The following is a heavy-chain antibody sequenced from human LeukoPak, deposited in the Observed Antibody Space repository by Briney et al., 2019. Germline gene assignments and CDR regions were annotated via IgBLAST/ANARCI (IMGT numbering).Heavy chain of an antibody. J-gene: IGHJ4*02. V-gene: IGHV4-39*01. CDR1: GGSTSSSSYY. CDR3: ARRDSYSSGYYYFDY. CDR2: INYRGNT. Sequence: SETLSLTCTVSGGSTSSSSYYWGWIRQPPGKGLDWIGIINYRGNTYYNPSLKSRVTISVDTSKNQFSLKLSSVTAADTAVYYCARRDSYSSGYYYFDYWGQGTLVTVSS. D-gene: IGHD3-22*01.